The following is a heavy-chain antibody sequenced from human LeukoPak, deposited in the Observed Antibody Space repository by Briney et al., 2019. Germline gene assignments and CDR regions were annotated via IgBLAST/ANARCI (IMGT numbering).Heavy chain of an antibody. D-gene: IGHD4-17*01. V-gene: IGHV4-59*01. CDR3: VRERYGDYQSIDY. CDR1: GGSISSYY. J-gene: IGHJ4*02. Sequence: SETLSLTCTVSGGSISSYYWSWIRQPPGKGLEWIGYIYYSGSTNYNPSLKSRVTISVDTSKNQFSLKLSSVTAADTAVYYCVRERYGDYQSIDYWGQGTLVTVSS. CDR2: IYYSGST.